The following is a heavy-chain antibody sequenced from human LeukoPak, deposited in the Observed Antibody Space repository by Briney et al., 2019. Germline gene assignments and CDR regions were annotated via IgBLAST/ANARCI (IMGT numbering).Heavy chain of an antibody. CDR2: ISGGGSTT. V-gene: IGHV3-74*01. CDR3: GREQGLPLFDF. D-gene: IGHD3-16*01. CDR1: RFTFGHHW. Sequence: GGSLRLSCAPSRFTFGHHWMHWVRQVPGKGVVWVSRISGGGSTTNSADSVKGRLTISRDNAKITVYLQMNSLTAEDTAVYYCGREQGLPLFDFWGEEILVTVSS. J-gene: IGHJ4*02.